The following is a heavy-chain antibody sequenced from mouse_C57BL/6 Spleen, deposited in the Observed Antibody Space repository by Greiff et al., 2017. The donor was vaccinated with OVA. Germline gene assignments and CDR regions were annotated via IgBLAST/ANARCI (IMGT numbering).Heavy chain of an antibody. V-gene: IGHV5-4*01. D-gene: IGHD2-4*01. CDR2: ISDGGSYT. CDR3: ARDVITFDY. CDR1: GFTFSSYA. J-gene: IGHJ2*01. Sequence: EVQRVESGGGLVKPGGSLKLSCAASGFTFSSYAMSWVRQTPEKRLEWVATISDGGSYTYYPDNVKGRFTISRDNAKNNLYLQMSHLKSEDTAMYYCARDVITFDYWGQGTTLTVSS.